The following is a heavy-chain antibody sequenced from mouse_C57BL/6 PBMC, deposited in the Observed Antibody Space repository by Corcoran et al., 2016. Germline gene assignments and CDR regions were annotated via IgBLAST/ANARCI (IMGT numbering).Heavy chain of an antibody. CDR2: INTNNGGT. CDR3: ATPYYYAIDY. V-gene: IGHV1-26*01. CDR1: GYTLTDYY. Sequence: EVQLQQSGTELVKPGASVKISCKASGYTLTDYYMNWVKQSHGKSLEWIGDINTNNGGTSYNQKFKGKATLTVDKSSSTAYMELRSLTSEDSAVYYCATPYYYAIDYWGQGTSVTVSS. J-gene: IGHJ4*01.